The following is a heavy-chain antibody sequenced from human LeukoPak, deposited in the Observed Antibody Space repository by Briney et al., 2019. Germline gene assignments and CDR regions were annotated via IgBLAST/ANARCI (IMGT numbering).Heavy chain of an antibody. CDR3: ASVGDSSGYYHSDY. D-gene: IGHD3-22*01. CDR1: GGTFSSYA. J-gene: IGHJ4*02. Sequence: GASVKVSCKASGGTFSSYAISWVRQAPGQGLEWMGRIIPILGIANYAQKFQGRVTITADKSTSPAYMELSSLRSEDTAVYYCASVGDSSGYYHSDYWGQGTLVTVSS. CDR2: IIPILGIA. V-gene: IGHV1-69*04.